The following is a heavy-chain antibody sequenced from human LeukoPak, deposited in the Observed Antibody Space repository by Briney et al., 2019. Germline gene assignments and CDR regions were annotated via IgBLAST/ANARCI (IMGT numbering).Heavy chain of an antibody. CDR3: ASTYNSSPSFDY. CDR2: IYYSGST. V-gene: IGHV4-59*08. D-gene: IGHD6-19*01. CDR1: GGSISSYY. J-gene: IGHJ4*02. Sequence: PSETLSLTCTVSGGSISSYYWSWIRQPPGQGLEWIGYIYYSGSTNYNPSLKSRVTISVDTSNNQFSLKLSSVTAADTAVYYCASTYNSSPSFDYWGQGTLVTVSS.